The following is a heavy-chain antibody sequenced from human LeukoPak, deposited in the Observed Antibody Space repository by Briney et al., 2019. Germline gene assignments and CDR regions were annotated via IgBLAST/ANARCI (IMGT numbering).Heavy chain of an antibody. CDR1: GYIFTNYW. CDR3: AAGGTLTARRGFDY. CDR2: LYPGDSDT. D-gene: IGHD6-6*01. Sequence: KRGASLKISCKTSGYIFTNYWIGWVRQLPGKGLEWMGILYPGDSDTRYSPSFQGQVTISADKSISTAYLQWSSLKASDTAMYYCAAGGTLTARRGFDYWGQGTLVTVSS. J-gene: IGHJ4*02. V-gene: IGHV5-51*01.